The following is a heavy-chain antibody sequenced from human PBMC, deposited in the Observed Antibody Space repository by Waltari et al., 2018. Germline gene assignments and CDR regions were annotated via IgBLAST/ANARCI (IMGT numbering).Heavy chain of an antibody. D-gene: IGHD2-2*01. CDR1: GFTFSSYS. CDR3: ASRSSTSCYGGDPYCYYYMDV. Sequence: EVQLVESGGGLVQPGGSLRLSCAASGFTFSSYSMNWVRQAPGKGLERVSYIGSGGSTIYYTDSVKGRFTISRDNAKNSLYLQMNSLRAEDTAVYYCASRSSTSCYGGDPYCYYYMDVWGKGTTVTVSS. CDR2: IGSGGSTI. J-gene: IGHJ6*03. V-gene: IGHV3-48*04.